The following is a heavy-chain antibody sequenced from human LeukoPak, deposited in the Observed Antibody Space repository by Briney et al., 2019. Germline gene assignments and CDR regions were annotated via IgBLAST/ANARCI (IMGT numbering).Heavy chain of an antibody. CDR3: ARTITMVRGVMAYYYYGMDV. J-gene: IGHJ6*02. CDR1: GDSVSNNSAA. D-gene: IGHD3-10*01. V-gene: IGHV6-1*01. CDR2: TYDRSRWYN. Sequence: SQTLSLTFAISGDSVSNNSAAWNWLRQSPSRGLEWLGSTYDRSRWYNDYAVSVKSRIAINPDTSKNQFSLQLSSVTPEDTAVYYCARTITMVRGVMAYYYYGMDVWGQGTTVTVSS.